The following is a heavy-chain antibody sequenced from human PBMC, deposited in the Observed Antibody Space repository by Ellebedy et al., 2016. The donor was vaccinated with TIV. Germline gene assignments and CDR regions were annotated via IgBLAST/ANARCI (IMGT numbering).Heavy chain of an antibody. CDR1: GFTLTNYW. CDR3: ATDGSYGDYRSPTHAFVM. V-gene: IGHV3-7*01. Sequence: GESLKISCTASGFTLTNYWMTWVRQAPGKGLEWVANINQDGSDKYYVDSLRGRFTISRDNAKNSVYLQMNSLRGEDTAVYYCATDGSYGDYRSPTHAFVMWGQGTLVTVSS. J-gene: IGHJ3*02. CDR2: INQDGSDK. D-gene: IGHD4-17*01.